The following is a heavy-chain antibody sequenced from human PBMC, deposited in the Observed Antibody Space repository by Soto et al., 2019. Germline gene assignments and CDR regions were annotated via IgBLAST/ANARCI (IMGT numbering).Heavy chain of an antibody. CDR3: ARDSNSDYNPKYFQH. J-gene: IGHJ1*01. V-gene: IGHV3-33*01. CDR1: GFTFISYV. Sequence: WGSLRLSCESSGFTFISYVMHWVRQAPGKGLEWVAVIWYDGSNKYYADSVKGRFTISRDNSKDTLYLQMNSLRAEDTAVYYCARDSNSDYNPKYFQHWGQGTLVTVSS. CDR2: IWYDGSNK. D-gene: IGHD3-10*01.